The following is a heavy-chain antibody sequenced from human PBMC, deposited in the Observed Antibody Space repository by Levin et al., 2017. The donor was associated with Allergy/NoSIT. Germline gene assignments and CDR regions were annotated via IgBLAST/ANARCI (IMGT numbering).Heavy chain of an antibody. Sequence: GGSLRLSCAASGFTFSGYDMHWVRQSTGKGLEWVSSIGTTGNTYYSGSVKGRFTISREHAKNSLYLQMNSLRAEDTAVYHCATAGSSGWYSFDYWGQGTLVTVSS. V-gene: IGHV3-13*04. J-gene: IGHJ4*02. D-gene: IGHD6-19*01. CDR2: IGTTGNT. CDR3: ATAGSSGWYSFDY. CDR1: GFTFSGYD.